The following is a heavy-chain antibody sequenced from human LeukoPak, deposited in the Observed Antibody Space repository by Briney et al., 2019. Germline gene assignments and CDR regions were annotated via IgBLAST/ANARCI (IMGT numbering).Heavy chain of an antibody. D-gene: IGHD2-8*01. Sequence: GGSLTLACAASGVTFNIYGMTWVRQPPGNGLEWVATIGNSGTYIHHGDSVKGRFTITRDTAKGSLYLQMDSLRVEDTAIYYCTRDGVAWSRDYWGQGTLVTVSS. V-gene: IGHV3-21*01. CDR1: GVTFNIYG. CDR3: TRDGVAWSRDY. CDR2: IGNSGTYI. J-gene: IGHJ4*02.